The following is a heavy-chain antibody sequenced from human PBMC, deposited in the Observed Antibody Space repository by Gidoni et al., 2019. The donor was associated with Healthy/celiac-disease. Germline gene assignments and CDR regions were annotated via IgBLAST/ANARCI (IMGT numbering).Heavy chain of an antibody. V-gene: IGHV3-30*18. CDR2: ISYDGSNK. D-gene: IGHD6-13*01. CDR3: AKRGYLV. CDR1: GFTFSIYG. Sequence: QVQLVESGGGVVQPGRSLRLSCAASGFTFSIYGMHWVRQAPGKGLEWVAVISYDGSNKYYADSVKGRFTISRDNSKNTLYLQMNSLRAEDTAVYYCAKRGYLVWGQGTLVTVSS. J-gene: IGHJ4*02.